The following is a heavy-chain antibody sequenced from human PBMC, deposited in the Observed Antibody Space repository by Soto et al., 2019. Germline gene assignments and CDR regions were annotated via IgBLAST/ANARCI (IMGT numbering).Heavy chain of an antibody. Sequence: PGGSLRLSCATSGFTFSSYAMSWVRQAPGKGLEWVSAISGSGGSTYYADSVKGRFTISRDNSKNTLYLQMNSLRAEDTAVYYCAKHPPRRFGELAGKFDYWGQGTLVTVSS. D-gene: IGHD3-10*01. CDR2: ISGSGGST. V-gene: IGHV3-23*01. CDR1: GFTFSSYA. J-gene: IGHJ4*02. CDR3: AKHPPRRFGELAGKFDY.